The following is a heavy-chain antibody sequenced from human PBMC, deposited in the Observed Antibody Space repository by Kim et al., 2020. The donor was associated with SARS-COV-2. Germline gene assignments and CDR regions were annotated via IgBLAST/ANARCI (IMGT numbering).Heavy chain of an antibody. Sequence: GGSLRLSCSGSGFTFSEYAIHWVRRAPGKGLEYVSATTRSGDGSFYADSVEGRFTVSRDNSKNTLYLQMNSLRVEDTSVYYWVKYGRNYGAVLWGQGTLVIVSS. V-gene: IGHV3-64D*06. J-gene: IGHJ4*02. D-gene: IGHD1-7*01. CDR1: GFTFSEYA. CDR3: VKYGRNYGAVL. CDR2: TTRSGDGS.